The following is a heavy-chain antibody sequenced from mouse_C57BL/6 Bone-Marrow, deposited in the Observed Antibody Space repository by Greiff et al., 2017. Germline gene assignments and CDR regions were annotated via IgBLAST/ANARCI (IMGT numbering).Heavy chain of an antibody. J-gene: IGHJ3*01. Sequence: QVQLQQSGAELVKPGASVKMSCKASGYTFTSYWITWVKQRPGQGLEWIGDIYPGSGSTNYNEKFKSKAILTVDTSSSTAYLQLSSLTSEDSAVYDYARRNLALFAYWGQGTLVTVSA. CDR1: GYTFTSYW. CDR2: IYPGSGST. CDR3: ARRNLALFAY. V-gene: IGHV1-55*01.